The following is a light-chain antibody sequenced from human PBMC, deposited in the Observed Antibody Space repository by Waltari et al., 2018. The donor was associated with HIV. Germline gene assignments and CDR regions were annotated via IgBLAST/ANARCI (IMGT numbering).Light chain of an antibody. CDR2: EVS. CDR3: SSYTSSSTLFV. V-gene: IGLV2-14*01. CDR1: SRAVGGYNY. Sequence: QSALTQPASVSGSPGQSITIPCTGTSRAVGGYNYVSWYQQHPGKAPKLMIYEVSNRPSGVSNRFSGSKSGNTASLTISGLQAEDEADYYCSSYTSSSTLFVFGTGTKVTVL. J-gene: IGLJ1*01.